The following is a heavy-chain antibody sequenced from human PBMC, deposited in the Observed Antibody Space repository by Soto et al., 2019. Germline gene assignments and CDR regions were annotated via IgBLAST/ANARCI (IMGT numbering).Heavy chain of an antibody. CDR3: ARGRQRDSFDI. Sequence: WETLSLTCTVFVGSIASSSWYWGWIRQPPGRGLEWIGTIYYSGSTYYNPSLKSRVTISVETSENQFSLKLRSMTATDTAVYYCARGRQRDSFDIWGQGTRVTVSS. J-gene: IGHJ3*02. CDR2: IYYSGST. CDR1: VGSIASSSWY. D-gene: IGHD6-25*01. V-gene: IGHV4-39*01.